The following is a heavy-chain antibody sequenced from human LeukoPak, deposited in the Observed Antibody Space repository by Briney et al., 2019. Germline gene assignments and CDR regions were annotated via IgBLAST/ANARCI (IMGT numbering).Heavy chain of an antibody. Sequence: SVKVSCKASGGTFSSYAISWVRQAPGQGLEWMGRIIPILGISNYAQKFQGRVTITADKSTSTAYMELSSLRSEDTAVYYCARGIYGDYKGNWFDPWGQGTLVTVSS. CDR2: IIPILGIS. J-gene: IGHJ5*02. D-gene: IGHD4-17*01. V-gene: IGHV1-69*04. CDR1: GGTFSSYA. CDR3: ARGIYGDYKGNWFDP.